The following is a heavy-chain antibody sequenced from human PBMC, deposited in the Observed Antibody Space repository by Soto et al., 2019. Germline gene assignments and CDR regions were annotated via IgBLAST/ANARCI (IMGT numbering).Heavy chain of an antibody. Sequence: PGGSLRLSCAASGFTFSSYWMHWVRQAPGKGLVWVSLINSDGSSASYADSVKGRFTISRDNAKNTLYLQMNSMRAEDTAVYYWAKDPRQYELPHIFDYWGQGTLVTVSS. CDR1: GFTFSSYW. V-gene: IGHV3-74*01. D-gene: IGHD6-6*01. J-gene: IGHJ4*02. CDR2: INSDGSSA. CDR3: AKDPRQYELPHIFDY.